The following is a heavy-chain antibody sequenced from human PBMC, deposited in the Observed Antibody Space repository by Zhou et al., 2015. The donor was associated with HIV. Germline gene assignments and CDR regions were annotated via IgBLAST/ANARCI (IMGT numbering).Heavy chain of an antibody. D-gene: IGHD2-2*01. CDR2: ISAYNGNT. CDR1: GYTFTSYG. CDR3: ARDETAHIVVVPAATVYFDY. V-gene: IGHV1-18*01. Sequence: QVQLVQSGAEVKKPGASVKVSCKASGYTFTSYGISWVRQAPGQGLEWMGWISAYNGNTNYAQKLQGRVTMTTDTSTSTAYMELRSLRSDDTAVYYCARDETAHIVVVPAATVYFDYWGQGTLVTVSS. J-gene: IGHJ4*02.